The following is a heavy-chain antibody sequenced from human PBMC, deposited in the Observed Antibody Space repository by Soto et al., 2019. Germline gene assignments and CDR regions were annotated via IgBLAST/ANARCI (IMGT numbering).Heavy chain of an antibody. Sequence: PSETLSLTCSVSGGSISGYYWSWIRQPPGKGLEWIGYFHYSRSTNYNPSLKSRVTISVDTSKNQFSLNLSSVTAADTAVYYCARTYSDAFDIWGQGTMVIVSS. CDR2: FHYSRST. V-gene: IGHV4-59*01. CDR1: GGSISGYY. CDR3: ARTYSDAFDI. D-gene: IGHD5-12*01. J-gene: IGHJ3*02.